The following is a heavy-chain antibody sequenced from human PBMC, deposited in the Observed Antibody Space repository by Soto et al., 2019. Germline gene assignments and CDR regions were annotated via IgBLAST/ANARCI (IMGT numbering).Heavy chain of an antibody. CDR1: GYTFTSYG. CDR3: ARGLIYDSSGYYFGY. Sequence: ASVKVSCKASGYTFTSYGISWVRQAPGQGLEWMGWISADNGNTNYAQKLQGRVTMTTDTSTSTAYMELSSLRSEDTAVYYCARGLIYDSSGYYFGYWGQGTLVTVSS. V-gene: IGHV1-18*01. CDR2: ISADNGNT. J-gene: IGHJ4*02. D-gene: IGHD3-22*01.